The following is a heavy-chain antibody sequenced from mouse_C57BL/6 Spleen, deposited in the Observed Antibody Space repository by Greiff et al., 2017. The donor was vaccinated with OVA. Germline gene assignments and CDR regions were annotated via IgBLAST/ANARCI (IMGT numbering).Heavy chain of an antibody. V-gene: IGHV1-50*01. Sequence: VKLKQPGAELVKPGASVKLSCKASGYTFTSYWMQWVKQRPGQGLEWIGEIDPSDSYTNYNQKFKGKATLTVDTSSSTAYMQLSSLTSEDSAVYYCARGGNLRYFDVWGTGTTVTVSS. CDR2: IDPSDSYT. CDR1: GYTFTSYW. CDR3: ARGGNLRYFDV. J-gene: IGHJ1*03.